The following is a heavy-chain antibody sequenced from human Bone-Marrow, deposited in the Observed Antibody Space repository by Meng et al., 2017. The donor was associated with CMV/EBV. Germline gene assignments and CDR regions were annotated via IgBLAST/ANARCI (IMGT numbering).Heavy chain of an antibody. CDR1: GYSFNSYW. Sequence: GGSLRLSCKGSGYSFNSYWIAWVRQMPGKGLEWMGIIYPGDCDTRYSPSFQGQVTISADKSISTAYLQWSSLRASDTAMYYCARRELMTNKHHYYYCGMDVWGQGTTVTVSS. CDR2: IYPGDCDT. J-gene: IGHJ6*02. D-gene: IGHD1-26*01. CDR3: ARRELMTNKHHYYYCGMDV. V-gene: IGHV5-51*01.